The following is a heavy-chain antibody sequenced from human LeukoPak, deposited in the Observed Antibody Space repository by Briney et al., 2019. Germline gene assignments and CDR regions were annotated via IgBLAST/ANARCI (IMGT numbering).Heavy chain of an antibody. CDR1: GFTFSSYA. D-gene: IGHD4-11*01. CDR2: ISYDGSNK. V-gene: IGHV3-30-3*01. CDR3: ARDRYSNYLRDVSFDY. Sequence: GGSLRLSCAASGFTFSSYAMHWVRQAPGKGLEWVAVISYDGSNKYYADSVKGRFTISRDNSKNTLYLQMNSLRAEDTAVYYCARDRYSNYLRDVSFDYWGQGTLVTVSS. J-gene: IGHJ4*02.